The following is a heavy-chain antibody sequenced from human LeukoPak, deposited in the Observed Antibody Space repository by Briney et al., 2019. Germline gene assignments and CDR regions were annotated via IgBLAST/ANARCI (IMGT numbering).Heavy chain of an antibody. CDR3: ARHVPLMFDP. Sequence: SETLSLTCTVSGGSISSSSYYWGWIRQPPGKGLEWIGSIYYSGSTYYNPSLKSRVTISVDTSKNQFSLKLSSVTAADTAVYYCARHVPLMFDPWGQGTLVTVSS. J-gene: IGHJ5*02. CDR1: GGSISSSSYY. CDR2: IYYSGST. V-gene: IGHV4-39*01.